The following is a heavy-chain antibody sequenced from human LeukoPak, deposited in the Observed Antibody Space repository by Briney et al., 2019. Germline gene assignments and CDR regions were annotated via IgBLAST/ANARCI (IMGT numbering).Heavy chain of an antibody. V-gene: IGHV3-48*04. J-gene: IGHJ6*02. Sequence: GGSLRLSCAASGFTFSSYSMNWVRQAPGKGLEWVSYISSSGSTIYYADSVKGRFSISRDNAKNSLYLQMNSLRAEDTAVYYCARDDYYYYGMDVWGQGTTVTVSS. CDR2: ISSSGSTI. CDR1: GFTFSSYS. CDR3: ARDDYYYYGMDV.